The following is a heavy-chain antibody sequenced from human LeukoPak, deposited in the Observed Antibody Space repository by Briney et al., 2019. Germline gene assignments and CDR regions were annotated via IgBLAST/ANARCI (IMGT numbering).Heavy chain of an antibody. CDR1: GSSIDRTNW. J-gene: IGHJ4*02. CDR2: IYHSGGT. CDR3: ARVRGSFFDY. Sequence: SETLSLTCTVSGSSIDRTNWWAWIRQPPGKGLEWIGYIYHSGGTNYNPSLKSRVTMSVDTSKNQFSLKLRSVTAADTAFYYCARVRGSFFDYWGQGTLVTVSS. D-gene: IGHD3-10*01. V-gene: IGHV4-28*03.